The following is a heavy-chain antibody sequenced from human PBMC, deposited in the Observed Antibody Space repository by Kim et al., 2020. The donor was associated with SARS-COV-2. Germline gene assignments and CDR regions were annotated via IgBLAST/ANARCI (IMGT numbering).Heavy chain of an antibody. J-gene: IGHJ3*02. V-gene: IGHV3-48*03. CDR1: GFTFSSYE. CDR3: AREASGYGDAFDI. Sequence: GGSLRLSCAASGFTFSSYEMNWVRQAPGKGLEWVSYISSSGSTIYYADSVKGRFTISRDNAKNSLYLQMNSLRAEDTAVYYCAREASGYGDAFDIWGQGTMVTVSS. D-gene: IGHD5-12*01. CDR2: ISSSGSTI.